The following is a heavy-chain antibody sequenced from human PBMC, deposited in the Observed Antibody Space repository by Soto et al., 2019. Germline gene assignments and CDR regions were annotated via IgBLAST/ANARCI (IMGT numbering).Heavy chain of an antibody. CDR2: ISWDCGYK. CDR1: GFTFVDYA. J-gene: IGHJ3*01. CDR3: TKDEGYCSSISCKDDFDF. V-gene: IGHV3-9*01. Sequence: EVQLVESGGGLVQPGRSLRLSCAASGFTFVDYAMHWVRQAPGQGLEWVSGISWDCGYKGYADSVKGRFTISRDNDKKSMYLEMNSLRVEDTALYYCTKDEGYCSSISCKDDFDFWGQGTMVTVS. D-gene: IGHD2-2*01.